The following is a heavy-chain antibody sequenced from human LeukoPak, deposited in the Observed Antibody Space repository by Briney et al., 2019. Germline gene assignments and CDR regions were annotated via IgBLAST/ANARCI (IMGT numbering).Heavy chain of an antibody. Sequence: ASVKVSCKASGYTFTSYAMNWVRQAPGQGLEWMGWINPNTGNPTYAQGFTGRLVFSLDTSVSTTYLQISSLKVEDTAVYYCARAYQRLGGLSFPDQWGQGTLVSVSS. D-gene: IGHD3-16*02. CDR2: INPNTGNP. V-gene: IGHV7-4-1*02. CDR1: GYTFTSYA. CDR3: ARAYQRLGGLSFPDQ. J-gene: IGHJ5*02.